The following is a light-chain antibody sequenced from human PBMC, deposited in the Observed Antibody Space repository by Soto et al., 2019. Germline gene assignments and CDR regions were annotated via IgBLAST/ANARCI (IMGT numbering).Light chain of an antibody. Sequence: DIQMTQSPSTLSASVGDRVTITCRASQRISSWLAWYQQKPGKAPKLLIYDASSLESGVPSRFSGSGSGTKFTLTSSSLQPDDFATYYCQQYNSLWTFGQGNKVESK. CDR3: QQYNSLWT. CDR1: QRISSW. J-gene: IGKJ1*01. CDR2: DAS. V-gene: IGKV1-5*01.